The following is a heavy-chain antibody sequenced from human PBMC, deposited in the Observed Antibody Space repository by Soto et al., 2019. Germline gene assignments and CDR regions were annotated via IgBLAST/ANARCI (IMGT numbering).Heavy chain of an antibody. CDR3: ARDSGTVTTFRYYYYYYGMDV. Sequence: QVQLVQSGAAVKKPGSSVKVSCKASGGTFSSYAISWVRQAPGQGLEWMGGIIPIFGTANYAQKFQGRVKITADEATSTAYMELSSLRSEDTAVYYCARDSGTVTTFRYYYYYYGMDVWGQGTTVTVSS. D-gene: IGHD4-17*01. CDR1: GGTFSSYA. V-gene: IGHV1-69*01. CDR2: IIPIFGTA. J-gene: IGHJ6*02.